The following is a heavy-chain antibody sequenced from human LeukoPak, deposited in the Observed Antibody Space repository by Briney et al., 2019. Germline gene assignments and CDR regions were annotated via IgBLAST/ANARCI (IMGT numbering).Heavy chain of an antibody. CDR1: GFTFSSYW. D-gene: IGHD2-15*01. Sequence: PGGSLRLSCAASGFTFSSYWMHWVRQAPGKGLVWVSRINSDETYTSFADSVKGRFAISRDNAKNTLYLQMNSLRAEDTAVYYCARRYCSGGTCYLDYWGQGTLVTVSS. CDR2: INSDETYT. V-gene: IGHV3-74*01. J-gene: IGHJ4*02. CDR3: ARRYCSGGTCYLDY.